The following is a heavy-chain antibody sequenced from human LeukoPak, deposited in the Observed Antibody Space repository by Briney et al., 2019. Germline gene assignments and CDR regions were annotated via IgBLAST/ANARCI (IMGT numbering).Heavy chain of an antibody. CDR1: GFTFRSYE. J-gene: IGHJ4*02. V-gene: IGHV3-48*03. CDR2: ISSSGSTI. D-gene: IGHD5-24*01. Sequence: HPGGSLRLSCAASGFTFRSYEMNWVRQAPGKGLEWVSYISSSGSTIYYADSVEGRFTISRDNAKNSLYLQMNSLRAEDTAVYYCARGLNSLDYWGQGTLVTVSS. CDR3: ARGLNSLDY.